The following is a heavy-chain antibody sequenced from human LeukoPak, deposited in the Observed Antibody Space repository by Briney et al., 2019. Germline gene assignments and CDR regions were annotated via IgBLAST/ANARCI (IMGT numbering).Heavy chain of an antibody. J-gene: IGHJ5*02. CDR3: TTYGDYEGLSDH. CDR1: GFTFSSYA. Sequence: AGGSLRLSCAASGFTFSSYAMSWVRQAPGKGLEWVSAISGSGGSTYYADSVKGRFTISRDNSKNTLYLQMNSLRAEDTAVYYCTTYGDYEGLSDHWGQGTLVTVSS. V-gene: IGHV3-23*01. D-gene: IGHD4-17*01. CDR2: ISGSGGST.